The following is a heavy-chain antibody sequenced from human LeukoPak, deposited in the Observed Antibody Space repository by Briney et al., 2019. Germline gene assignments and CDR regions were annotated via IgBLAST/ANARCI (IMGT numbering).Heavy chain of an antibody. Sequence: PGGSLRLSCAASGFTFRSYGMHWVRQAPGKGLEWVAIVWYDGNNKYYADSVKGRFTVSRDNSKDTVSLQLNSLRVEDTAVYYCAGGSGAAAGAFDYWGQGTLVTVPS. V-gene: IGHV3-33*01. CDR2: VWYDGNNK. CDR1: GFTFRSYG. CDR3: AGGSGAAAGAFDY. J-gene: IGHJ4*02. D-gene: IGHD6-13*01.